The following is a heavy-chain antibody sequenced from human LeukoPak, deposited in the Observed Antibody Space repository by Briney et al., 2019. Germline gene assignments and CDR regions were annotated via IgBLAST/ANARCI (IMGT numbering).Heavy chain of an antibody. V-gene: IGHV1-18*01. J-gene: IGHJ4*02. CDR1: GYTFTSYG. D-gene: IGHD6-13*01. CDR2: ISPYNGNT. Sequence: GASVKVSCKASGYTFTSYGISWVRQAPGQGLEWMGWISPYNGNTNYAQKLQGRVTMTADTSTSTAYMDPRSLSSDDTAVYYCARDGSSSWYAYWGQGTLVTVSS. CDR3: ARDGSSSWYAY.